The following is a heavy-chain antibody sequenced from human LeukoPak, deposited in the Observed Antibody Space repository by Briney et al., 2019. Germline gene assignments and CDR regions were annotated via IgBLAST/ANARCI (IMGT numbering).Heavy chain of an antibody. CDR3: ARDNSVEDTAWWFDP. D-gene: IGHD4-23*01. V-gene: IGHV1-46*01. J-gene: IGHJ5*02. CDR1: GYTFTSYY. Sequence: ASVNVSCKASGYTFTSYYMHWVRRAPGQGLEWMGIINPSGGSTSYAQKFQGRVTMTRDMSTSTDYMELSSLRSEDTAVYYCARDNSVEDTAWWFDPWGQGTLVTVSS. CDR2: INPSGGST.